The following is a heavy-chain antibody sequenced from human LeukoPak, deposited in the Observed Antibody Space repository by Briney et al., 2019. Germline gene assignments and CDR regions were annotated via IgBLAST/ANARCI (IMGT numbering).Heavy chain of an antibody. CDR3: ARGTSIGDYYDSSGYYEDFDY. J-gene: IGHJ4*02. Sequence: GGSLRLSCAASGFTFSSYSMNWVRQAPGKGLEWVSSISSSSSYIYYADSVKGRFTISRDNAKNSLYLQMNSLRAEDTAVYYCARGTSIGDYYDSSGYYEDFDYWAREPWSPSPQ. CDR1: GFTFSSYS. CDR2: ISSSSSYI. D-gene: IGHD3-22*01. V-gene: IGHV3-21*01.